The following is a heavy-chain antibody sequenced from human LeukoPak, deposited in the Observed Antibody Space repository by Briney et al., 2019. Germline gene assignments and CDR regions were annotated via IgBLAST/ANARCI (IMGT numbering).Heavy chain of an antibody. Sequence: GGSLRLSCAASGFTFSSYAMSWVRQAPGKGLEWVSAISGSGGSTYYVDSVKGRFTISRDNSKNTLYLQMNSLRAEDTAVYYCAKSRRLGGYSYGFFDYWGQGTLVTVSS. CDR1: GFTFSSYA. V-gene: IGHV3-23*01. D-gene: IGHD5-18*01. J-gene: IGHJ4*02. CDR3: AKSRRLGGYSYGFFDY. CDR2: ISGSGGST.